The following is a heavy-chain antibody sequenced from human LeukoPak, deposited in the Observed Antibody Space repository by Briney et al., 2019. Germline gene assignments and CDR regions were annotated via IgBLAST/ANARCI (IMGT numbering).Heavy chain of an antibody. J-gene: IGHJ4*02. Sequence: GGSLSLSCAASGFIFSNCALHWVRQAPGKGLEWVAVVLYDGETKYYADSVKGRFTISRDNAKNSLYLQMNSLRAEDTAVYYCAREVENSSGWYSHFDYWGQGTLVTVSS. V-gene: IGHV3-30*04. CDR1: GFIFSNCA. CDR3: AREVENSSGWYSHFDY. D-gene: IGHD6-19*01. CDR2: VLYDGETK.